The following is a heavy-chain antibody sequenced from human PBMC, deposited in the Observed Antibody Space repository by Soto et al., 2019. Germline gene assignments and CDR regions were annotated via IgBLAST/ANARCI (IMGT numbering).Heavy chain of an antibody. D-gene: IGHD5-12*01. CDR3: AGGYDSYYYYGMDV. CDR1: GFTFSSYE. Sequence: EVQLVESGGGLVQPGGSLRLSCAASGFTFSSYEMNWVRQAPGKGLEWVSYISSSGSTIYYADSVKGRFTISRDNAKNSLYLQMNSLRAEDTAVYYCAGGYDSYYYYGMDVWGQGTTVTVSS. J-gene: IGHJ6*02. CDR2: ISSSGSTI. V-gene: IGHV3-48*03.